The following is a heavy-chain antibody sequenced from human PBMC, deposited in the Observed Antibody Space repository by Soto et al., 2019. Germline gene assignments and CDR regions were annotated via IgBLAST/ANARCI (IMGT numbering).Heavy chain of an antibody. J-gene: IGHJ6*02. V-gene: IGHV6-1*01. Sequence: SQTLSLTCAISGDSVSSNSAAWNWIRQSPSRGLEWLGRTYYRSKWYNDYAVSVKSRITINPDTSKNQFSLQLNSVTPEDTAVYYCARDRWVTIFGVVIMGDYYGMDVWGQGTTVTVSS. D-gene: IGHD3-3*01. CDR3: ARDRWVTIFGVVIMGDYYGMDV. CDR1: GDSVSSNSAA. CDR2: TYYRSKWYN.